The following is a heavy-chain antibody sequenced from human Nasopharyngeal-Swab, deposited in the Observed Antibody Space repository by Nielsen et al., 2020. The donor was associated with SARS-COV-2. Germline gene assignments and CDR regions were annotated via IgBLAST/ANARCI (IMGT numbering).Heavy chain of an antibody. V-gene: IGHV3-11*01. CDR2: ISTSGSTI. CDR1: GFTFSEYY. Sequence: GGSLRLSCAASGFTFSEYYMSWIRQAPGKGLEWVSYISTSGSTISFADSVKGRFTISRDNAKNSLYLQMNSLRAEDTAVYYCARDGLDYDFWSAYFMDVWGQGTTVTVSS. D-gene: IGHD3-3*01. J-gene: IGHJ6*02. CDR3: ARDGLDYDFWSAYFMDV.